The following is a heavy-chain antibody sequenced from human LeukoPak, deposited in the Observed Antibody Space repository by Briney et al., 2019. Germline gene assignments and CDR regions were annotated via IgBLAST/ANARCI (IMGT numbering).Heavy chain of an antibody. J-gene: IGHJ4*02. CDR1: GGTFSSYA. CDR3: ARSHDSSGYRFDY. Sequence: SVKVSCKASGGTFSSYAISWVRQAPGQGLEWMGRIIPILGIANCAQKFQGRVTITADKSTSTACMELSSLRSEDTAVYYCARSHDSSGYRFDYWGQGTLVTVSS. D-gene: IGHD3-22*01. CDR2: IIPILGIA. V-gene: IGHV1-69*04.